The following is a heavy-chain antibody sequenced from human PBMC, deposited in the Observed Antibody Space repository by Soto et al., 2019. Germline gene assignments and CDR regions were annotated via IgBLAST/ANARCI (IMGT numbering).Heavy chain of an antibody. CDR2: MNPNSGNT. CDR1: GYTFTSYD. CDR3: ARGSPTYYDFWSGYHPPSYYYYYMDV. J-gene: IGHJ6*03. D-gene: IGHD3-3*01. Sequence: ASVKVSCKASGYTFTSYDINWVRQATGQGLEWMGWMNPNSGNTGYAQKFQGRVTMTRDTSISTAYMELSSLRSEDTAVYYCARGSPTYYDFWSGYHPPSYYYYYMDVWGKGTTVTVSS. V-gene: IGHV1-8*01.